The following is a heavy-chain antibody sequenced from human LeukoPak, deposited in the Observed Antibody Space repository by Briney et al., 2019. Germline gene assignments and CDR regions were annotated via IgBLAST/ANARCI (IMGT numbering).Heavy chain of an antibody. J-gene: IGHJ4*02. V-gene: IGHV1-2*02. CDR3: ARYPRSISTPPFDY. CDR1: GYTFTSYY. Sequence: ASVKVSCKASGYTFTSYYMHWVRQAPGQGLEWMGWINPNNGDTKYAQSFLGRVTMTRDTSTTTAYMELSSLRSDDTAVYFCARYPRSISTPPFDYWGQGTLVTVSS. D-gene: IGHD3-3*02. CDR2: INPNNGDT.